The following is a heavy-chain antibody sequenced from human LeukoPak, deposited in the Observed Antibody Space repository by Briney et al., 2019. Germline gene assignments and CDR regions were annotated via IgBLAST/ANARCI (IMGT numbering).Heavy chain of an antibody. V-gene: IGHV1-2*02. CDR1: GYTFTGYY. J-gene: IGHJ6*02. D-gene: IGHD6-19*01. Sequence: ASVKVSCKASGYTFTGYYMHWVRQAPGQGLEWMGWINPNSGGTNYAQKFQGRVTMTRDTSISTAYMELSRLRSDDTAVYYCARDLSSGWSRNYYYGMDVWGQGTTVTVSS. CDR2: INPNSGGT. CDR3: ARDLSSGWSRNYYYGMDV.